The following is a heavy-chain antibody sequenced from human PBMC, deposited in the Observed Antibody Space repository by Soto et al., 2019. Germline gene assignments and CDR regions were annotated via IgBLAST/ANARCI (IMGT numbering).Heavy chain of an antibody. V-gene: IGHV5-51*01. J-gene: IGHJ6*02. CDR3: ARHRAVAGMPDYYYDMDV. CDR1: VYSFTSYC. D-gene: IGHD6-19*01. CDR2: IHPGNSDT. Sequence: GXSLKISCKGAVYSFTSYCICWVRQMPGKGLEWMGIIHPGNSDTKYSPSFQGQVTISADKSISTAYLQWSSLKASDTAMYYCARHRAVAGMPDYYYDMDVWGQGTTVTVSS.